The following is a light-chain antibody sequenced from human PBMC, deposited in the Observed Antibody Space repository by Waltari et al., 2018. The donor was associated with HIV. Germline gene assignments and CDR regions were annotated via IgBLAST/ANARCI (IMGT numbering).Light chain of an antibody. V-gene: IGLV2-23*02. J-gene: IGLJ2*01. CDR2: DVS. CDR3: CSYAGGSTLV. CDR1: NNYNH. Sequence: SITISCSGTNNYNHVSWYHQYPGKAPKLLLYDVSKRPSGVSNRFSGSKSGNTASLTISGLQAEDEGDYHCCSYAGGSTLVFGGGTKLTVL.